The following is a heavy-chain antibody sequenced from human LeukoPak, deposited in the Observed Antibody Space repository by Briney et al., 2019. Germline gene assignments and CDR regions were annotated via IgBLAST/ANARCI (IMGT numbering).Heavy chain of an antibody. Sequence: PGESLSLSCAPSGFIFSSYAMSWVRQAPGKGLGWVSAISGRGGSTYYADSVKGPFTMSRDNSKNTLYLQMNSLRTEDTAVDHCAKRMATIGGWYFDCWGQGTLVTVS. J-gene: IGHJ4*02. D-gene: IGHD5-24*01. V-gene: IGHV3-23*01. CDR2: ISGRGGST. CDR3: AKRMATIGGWYFDC. CDR1: GFIFSSYA.